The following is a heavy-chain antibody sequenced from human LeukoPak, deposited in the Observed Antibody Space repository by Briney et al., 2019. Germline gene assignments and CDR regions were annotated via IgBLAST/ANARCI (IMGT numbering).Heavy chain of an antibody. V-gene: IGHV3-74*01. Sequence: GGSLRLSCAASGFTFSSYWMHWVRQAPGMGLVWVSRISGDGSTTSYADSVKGRFTISRDNAKNTLYLQMNSLRAEDTAVYYCARLDILTGNYYYFNFWGQGTMVTDSS. CDR3: ARLDILTGNYYYFNF. CDR2: ISGDGSTT. J-gene: IGHJ4*02. CDR1: GFTFSSYW. D-gene: IGHD3-9*01.